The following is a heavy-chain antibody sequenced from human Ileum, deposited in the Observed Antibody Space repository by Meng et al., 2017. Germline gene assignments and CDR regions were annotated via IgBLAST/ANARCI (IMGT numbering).Heavy chain of an antibody. CDR2: INHSGST. Sequence: VQLHQWGPGLLKPSWPLSLTWLVYGGSFSGYYWSWIRQPPGKGLEWIGEINHSGSTNYNPSLKSRVTISVDTSKNQFSLKLSSVTAADTAVYYCARTSGWFYYWGQGTLVTVSS. V-gene: IGHV4-34*01. CDR3: ARTSGWFYY. J-gene: IGHJ4*02. CDR1: GGSFSGYY. D-gene: IGHD6-19*01.